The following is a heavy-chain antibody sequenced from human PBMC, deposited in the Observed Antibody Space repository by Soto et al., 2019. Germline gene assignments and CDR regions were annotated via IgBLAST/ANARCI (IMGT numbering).Heavy chain of an antibody. D-gene: IGHD1-1*01. CDR1: GFTFSTSF. J-gene: IGHJ4*02. CDR3: VRGTTAWRGMDY. Sequence: GGSLRLSCAASGFTFSTSFMRVVRHTPGRGLVGVSRTCRYWRELCYADSVKGRFTISRDDAKNTLYLQMDSLRVEDTGIYYCVRGTTAWRGMDYWGQGALVTVSS. V-gene: IGHV3-74*01. CDR2: TCRYWREL.